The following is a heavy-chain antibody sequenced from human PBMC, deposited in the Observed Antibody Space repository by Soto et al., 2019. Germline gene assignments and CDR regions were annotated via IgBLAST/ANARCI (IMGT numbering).Heavy chain of an antibody. Sequence: PAETRSLTCTVSGGSISSGGYYWSWILHHPGKGLEWIGYIYYSVSTYYNPSLKSRVTISVDTSKNQFSLKLSSVTAADTAVYYCARDRCSGDSCLYGMDVWGHGNPVTVS. J-gene: IGHJ6*02. CDR1: GGSISSGGYY. CDR3: ARDRCSGDSCLYGMDV. V-gene: IGHV4-31*03. CDR2: IYYSVST. D-gene: IGHD2-15*01.